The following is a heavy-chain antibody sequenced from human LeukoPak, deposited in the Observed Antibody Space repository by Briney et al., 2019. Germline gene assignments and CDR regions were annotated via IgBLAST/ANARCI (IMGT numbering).Heavy chain of an antibody. CDR2: IYYSGNT. CDR1: GGSISSADYY. D-gene: IGHD2-15*01. Sequence: SETLSLTCTVPGGSISSADYYWSWFRQPPGKGLEWIGYIYYSGNTYYNPSLKSRVIISVDTSKNQFSLNLSSVTAADTAVYYCARAGYCSAGSCLGADYWGQGTLVTVSS. J-gene: IGHJ4*02. CDR3: ARAGYCSAGSCLGADY. V-gene: IGHV4-30-4*01.